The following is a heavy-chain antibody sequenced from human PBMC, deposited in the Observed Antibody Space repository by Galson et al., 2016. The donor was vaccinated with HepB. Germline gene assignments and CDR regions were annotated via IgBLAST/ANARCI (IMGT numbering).Heavy chain of an antibody. CDR3: AKDSGSMIVVATTLDY. Sequence: SLRLSCAASGFTFSTYGMNWVRQAPGKGLEWLSYISGSSDLIHYADSVKGRFTITRDSAKNTLYLQMNSLRAEDTAVYYCAKDSGSMIVVATTLDYWGQGTLVTVSS. CDR2: ISGSSDLI. CDR1: GFTFSTYG. J-gene: IGHJ4*02. V-gene: IGHV3-48*01. D-gene: IGHD3-22*01.